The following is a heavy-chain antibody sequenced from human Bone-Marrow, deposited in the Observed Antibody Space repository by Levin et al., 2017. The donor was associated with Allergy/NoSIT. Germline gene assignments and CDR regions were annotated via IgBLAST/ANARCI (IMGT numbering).Heavy chain of an antibody. CDR1: GFTFSRYG. CDR3: ARSKGDNGDYGGF. Sequence: SGGSLRLSCVGSGFTFSRYGMQWVRQAPGKGLECVAVISYGGHNKFYADSVKGRFTISRDDSESTLYLQMNSLRVEDTAVYYCARSKGDNGDYGGFWGQGTLVAVSS. V-gene: IGHV3-30*03. CDR2: ISYGGHNK. J-gene: IGHJ4*02. D-gene: IGHD4-17*01.